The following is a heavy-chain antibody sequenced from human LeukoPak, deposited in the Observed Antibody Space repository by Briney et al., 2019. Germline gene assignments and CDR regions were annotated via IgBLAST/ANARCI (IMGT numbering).Heavy chain of an antibody. D-gene: IGHD1-26*01. J-gene: IGHJ4*02. CDR2: IKEDGSAR. CDR1: GFTFSSYW. V-gene: IGHV3-7*01. CDR3: AIAAGWEQAY. Sequence: PGGSLRLSCAASGFTFSSYWLSWVHQAPGKGLEWVANIKEDGSARHYVDSVKGRFTISRDNAKKSLYLQMSSLRAEDTAVYYCAIAAGWEQAYWGQGTLVTVSS.